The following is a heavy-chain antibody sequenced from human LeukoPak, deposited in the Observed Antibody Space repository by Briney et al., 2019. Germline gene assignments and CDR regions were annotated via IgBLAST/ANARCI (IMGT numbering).Heavy chain of an antibody. V-gene: IGHV3-30*04. CDR2: ISYDGSDN. Sequence: PGGSLRLSCAASGFTFSTYAMHWVRQAPGKGLEWVTAISYDGSDNYDSDSVKGRFSISSDNSKNTLYLQMNSLRAEDTAVYYCARGGFHDRGGFFDHWGQGTLVAVSS. CDR1: GFTFSTYA. D-gene: IGHD3-22*01. CDR3: ARGGFHDRGGFFDH. J-gene: IGHJ5*02.